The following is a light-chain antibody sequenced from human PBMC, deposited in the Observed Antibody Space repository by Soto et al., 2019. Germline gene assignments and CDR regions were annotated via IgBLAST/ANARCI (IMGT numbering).Light chain of an antibody. CDR1: SSDVGGYNY. CDR2: EVT. Sequence: QSALTQPPSASGSPGQSVTISCTGTSSDVGGYNYVSWYQQHPGKAPKLMIYEVTKRPSGVADRFSGSKSGNTASLTVSGLQAEDEADYYCSSHAGINNVVFGGGTKVTVL. J-gene: IGLJ3*02. V-gene: IGLV2-8*01. CDR3: SSHAGINNVV.